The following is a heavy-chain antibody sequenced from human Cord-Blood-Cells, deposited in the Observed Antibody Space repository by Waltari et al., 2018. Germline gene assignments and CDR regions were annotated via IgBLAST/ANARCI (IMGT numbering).Heavy chain of an antibody. J-gene: IGHJ4*02. CDR1: GFTFSSYG. CDR3: ARDLIKLDGKGGVYFDY. Sequence: LVESGGGVVQPGRSLRLSCAASGFTFSSYGMHWVRQAPGKGLEWVAVIWYDGSNKYYADSVKGRFTISRDNSKNTLYLQMNSLRAEDTAVYYCARDLIKLDGKGGVYFDYWGQGTLVTVSS. CDR2: IWYDGSNK. V-gene: IGHV3-33*01. D-gene: IGHD6-6*01.